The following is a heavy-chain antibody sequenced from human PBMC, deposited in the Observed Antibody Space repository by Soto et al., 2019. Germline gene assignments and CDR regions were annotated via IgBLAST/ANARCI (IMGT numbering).Heavy chain of an antibody. CDR2: INWNGGNT. CDR1: GFTFDDYG. J-gene: IGHJ5*01. CDR3: SQTTPSIHWFYF. Sequence: PGGSLRLSCAASGFTFDDYGMSWVRQAPGKGLEWVSAINWNGGNTDYGDSVKGRFTISRDNSKNTLYLQMNSLRAEDTAVYFFSQTTPSIHWFYFWGQGTLVPVSS. D-gene: IGHD1-1*01. V-gene: IGHV3-20*04.